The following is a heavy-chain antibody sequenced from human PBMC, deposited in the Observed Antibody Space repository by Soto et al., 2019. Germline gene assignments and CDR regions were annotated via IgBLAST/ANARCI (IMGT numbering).Heavy chain of an antibody. J-gene: IGHJ6*02. D-gene: IGHD3-10*01. Sequence: PSETLSLTCTVSGGSISSGDYYWSWIRQPPGKGLEWIGYIYYSGSTYYNPSLKSRVTISVDTSKNQFSLKLSSVTAADTAVYYCARDTKVRGVKGYYGMDVWGQGTTVTVSS. CDR2: IYYSGST. V-gene: IGHV4-30-4*01. CDR1: GGSISSGDYY. CDR3: ARDTKVRGVKGYYGMDV.